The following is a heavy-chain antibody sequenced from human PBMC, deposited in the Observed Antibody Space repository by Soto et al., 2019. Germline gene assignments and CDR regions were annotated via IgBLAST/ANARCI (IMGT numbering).Heavy chain of an antibody. Sequence: EVQLVQSGAEVKKPGESLKISCKGSGYSFTSYWIGWVRQMPGKGLEWMGIIYPGDSDTRYSPSFQGQVTISADKSISTAYLQWSSLKASDTAMYYCARDRSITIPLGMGGFYYGMDVWGQGTTVTVSS. J-gene: IGHJ6*02. D-gene: IGHD3-3*01. CDR3: ARDRSITIPLGMGGFYYGMDV. V-gene: IGHV5-51*01. CDR1: GYSFTSYW. CDR2: IYPGDSDT.